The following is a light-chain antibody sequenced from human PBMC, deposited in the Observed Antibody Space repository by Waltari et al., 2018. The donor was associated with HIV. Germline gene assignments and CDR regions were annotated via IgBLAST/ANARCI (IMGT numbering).Light chain of an antibody. J-gene: IGKJ4*01. V-gene: IGKV1-9*01. CDR2: DAS. CDR3: QQLHTFPLT. Sequence: DIQLTQSPSFLSASVGDRVTVACRASQDISDFLAGYQQIPGIAPRLLIYDASTLYTGVPSRFRGSGAGTEFTLTISSLQPEDFASYYCQQLHTFPLTFGGGTKV. CDR1: QDISDF.